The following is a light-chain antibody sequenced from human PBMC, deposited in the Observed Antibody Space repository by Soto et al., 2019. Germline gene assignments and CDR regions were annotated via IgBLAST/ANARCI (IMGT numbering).Light chain of an antibody. CDR2: AAS. J-gene: IGKJ4*01. CDR1: QSVRSNF. V-gene: IGKV3-20*01. CDR3: QQYGTSPQLT. Sequence: EIVLTQSPGTLSLSPGERAALSCRASQSVRSNFVAWYQQKPGQAPRLLIYAASRRATGIPVRFSGSGSGTDFTLTISRLEPEDFAVYYCQQYGTSPQLTFGGGTRVEIK.